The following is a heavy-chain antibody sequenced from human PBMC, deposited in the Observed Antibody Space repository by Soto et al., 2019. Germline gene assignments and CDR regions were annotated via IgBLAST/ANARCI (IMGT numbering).Heavy chain of an antibody. CDR2: ISYDGSNK. CDR3: ARGTRESRSSSWYHWFDP. V-gene: IGHV3-30*03. D-gene: IGHD6-13*01. J-gene: IGHJ5*02. Sequence: GGSLRLSCAASGSTFSSYGMHWVRQAPGKGLEWVAVISYDGSNKYYADSVKGRFTISRDNSKNTLYLQMNSLRAEDTAVYYCARGTRESRSSSWYHWFDPWGQVTLVTVSS. CDR1: GSTFSSYG.